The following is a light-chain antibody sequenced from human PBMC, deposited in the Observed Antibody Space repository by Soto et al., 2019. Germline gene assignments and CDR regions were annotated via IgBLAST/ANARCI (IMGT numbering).Light chain of an antibody. CDR3: QQYNNWPRT. Sequence: EIVMTQSPATLSVSPGERGTLSCRASQSVTSNLAWYQQKPGQAPRLLIYGASTRATGVPARFSGSGSGTDSTLNISSLQSEDFAVSYCQQYNNWPRTFGQGTKVEIK. CDR2: GAS. V-gene: IGKV3-15*01. J-gene: IGKJ1*01. CDR1: QSVTSN.